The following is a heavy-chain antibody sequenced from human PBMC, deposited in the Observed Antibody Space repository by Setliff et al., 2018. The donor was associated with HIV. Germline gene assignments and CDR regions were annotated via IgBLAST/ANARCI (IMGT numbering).Heavy chain of an antibody. Sequence: SETLSLTCAVSGGSISSDNWWTWVRQPPGKGLEWIGEIYHSEYTNYNASLKSRVSMSVDKSKNQFSLKLTAVTAADTAVYYCARHFPSISLFFGDPGPFDRWGQGTLVTVSS. V-gene: IGHV4-4*02. J-gene: IGHJ4*02. CDR3: ARHFPSISLFFGDPGPFDR. D-gene: IGHD3-10*01. CDR1: GGSISSDNW. CDR2: IYHSEYT.